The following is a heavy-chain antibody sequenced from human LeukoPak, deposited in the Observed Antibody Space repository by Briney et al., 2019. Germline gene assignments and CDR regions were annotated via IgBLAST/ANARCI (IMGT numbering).Heavy chain of an antibody. Sequence: GASVKVSCKASGGTFSSYAISWVRQAPGQGLEWMGGIIPIFGAANYAQKFQGRVTITADESTSTAYMELSSLRSEDTAVYYCASHMSVTYNFDYWGQGTLVTVSS. CDR3: ASHMSVTYNFDY. CDR1: GGTFSSYA. D-gene: IGHD4-17*01. CDR2: IIPIFGAA. J-gene: IGHJ4*02. V-gene: IGHV1-69*13.